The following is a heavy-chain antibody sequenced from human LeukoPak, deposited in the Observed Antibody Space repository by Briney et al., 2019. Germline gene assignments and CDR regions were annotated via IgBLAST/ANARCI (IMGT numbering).Heavy chain of an antibody. J-gene: IGHJ4*02. CDR2: ISAYNGNT. CDR1: GYTFTSYG. D-gene: IGHD3-9*01. Sequence: ASVKVSCKASGYTFTSYGISWVRQAPGQGLEWMGWISAYNGNTNYAQKLQGRVTMTTDTSTSTAYMELRSLRSDDTAVYYCARVQTINFDRLPDLYYFDYWGQGTLVTVSS. CDR3: ARVQTINFDRLPDLYYFDY. V-gene: IGHV1-18*01.